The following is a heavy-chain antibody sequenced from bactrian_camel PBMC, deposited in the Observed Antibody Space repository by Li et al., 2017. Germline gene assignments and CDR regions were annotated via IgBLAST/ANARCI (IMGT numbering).Heavy chain of an antibody. V-gene: IGHV3S53*01. CDR1: GHWYNWAC. J-gene: IGHJ4*01. Sequence: LVESGGDSVQAGGSLRLSCVASGHWYNWACMGWFRQAPGKEREIVASMETAGSTNYADSVKGRFTITKDNAKNTLSLQMNSLKPEDTAMYFCAVTTKPVTVCPGQTWLFDYWAQGTQVTVS. CDR2: METAGST. D-gene: IGHD1*01. CDR3: AVTTKPVTVCPGQTWLFDY.